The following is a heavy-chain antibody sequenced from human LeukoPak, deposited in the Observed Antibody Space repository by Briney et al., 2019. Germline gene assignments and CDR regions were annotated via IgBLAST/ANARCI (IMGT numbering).Heavy chain of an antibody. CDR3: TTELYCSSTTCPLTFDT. CDR1: GFTFSSYV. J-gene: IGHJ4*02. V-gene: IGHV3-15*01. CDR2: VKSENDGGTT. Sequence: GGSLRLSCAASGFTFSSYVMSWVRQAPGKGLEWVGRVKSENDGGTTEYAAPVKGRFTISRDDSKKTVYLQMNSLKTEDTAMYFCTTELYCSSTTCPLTFDTWGQGTLVTVSA. D-gene: IGHD2-2*01.